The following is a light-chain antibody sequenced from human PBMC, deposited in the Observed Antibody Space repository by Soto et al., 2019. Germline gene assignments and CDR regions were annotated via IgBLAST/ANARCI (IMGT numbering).Light chain of an antibody. CDR2: EVN. Sequence: QSALTQPPSASGSPGQSVTMSCTGTSSDVGNYDSVSWYQHHPGKAPQAVIYEVNKRPSGVPDRFSGSKSGNTASLTVSGLQAEDEGDYYCSSYAGSNNYVFGTGTKVTV. V-gene: IGLV2-8*01. CDR3: SSYAGSNNYV. J-gene: IGLJ1*01. CDR1: SSDVGNYDS.